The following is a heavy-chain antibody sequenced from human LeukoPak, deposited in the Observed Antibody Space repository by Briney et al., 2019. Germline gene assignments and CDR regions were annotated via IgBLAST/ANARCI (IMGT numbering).Heavy chain of an antibody. CDR2: ISAYNGNT. CDR3: ARESHQTANHDNWFDP. CDR1: GYTFTSYG. D-gene: IGHD1-14*01. J-gene: IGHJ5*02. V-gene: IGHV1-18*01. Sequence: GASVKVSCKASGYTFTSYGISWVRQAPGQGLEWMEWISAYNGNTNYAQKLQGRVTMTTDTSTSTAYMELRSLRSDDTAVYYCARESHQTANHDNWFDPWGQGTLVTVSS.